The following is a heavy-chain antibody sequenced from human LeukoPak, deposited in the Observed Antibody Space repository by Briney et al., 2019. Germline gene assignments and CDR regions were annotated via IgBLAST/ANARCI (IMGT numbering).Heavy chain of an antibody. CDR2: IIPIFGTA. J-gene: IGHJ3*02. Sequence: ASVKVSCKASGGTFSSYAISWVRQAPGQGLEWMGGIIPIFGTANYAQKFQGRVTITADESTSTAYMELSSLRSEDTAVYCCARGLSQDSSGYAPLDAFDIWGQGTMVTVSS. V-gene: IGHV1-69*13. CDR3: ARGLSQDSSGYAPLDAFDI. CDR1: GGTFSSYA. D-gene: IGHD3-22*01.